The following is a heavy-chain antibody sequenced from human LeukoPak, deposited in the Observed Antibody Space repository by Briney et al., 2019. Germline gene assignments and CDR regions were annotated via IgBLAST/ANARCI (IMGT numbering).Heavy chain of an antibody. CDR3: ARVTGYMIEDYFDY. CDR2: IYYSGST. CDR1: GGSISSYY. D-gene: IGHD3-22*01. V-gene: IGHV4-59*01. J-gene: IGHJ4*02. Sequence: SETLSLTCTVSGGSISSYYWSWIRQPPGKGLEWIGYIYYSGSTNYNPSLKSRVTISVDTSKNQFSLKLRSVTAADTAEYYCARVTGYMIEDYFDYWGQGTLVTVSS.